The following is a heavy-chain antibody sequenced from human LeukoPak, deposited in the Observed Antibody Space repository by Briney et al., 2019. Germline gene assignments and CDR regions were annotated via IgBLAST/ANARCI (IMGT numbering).Heavy chain of an antibody. CDR2: IRYDGINK. D-gene: IGHD6-13*01. V-gene: IGHV3-30*02. Sequence: GGSLRLSCAASGFSFSAYAMYWVRQAPGKGPEWVALIRYDGINKYYGDSVKGRFTISRDNSKNMSYLQMNSLRAEGTAVYYCVKTGSGWYGDYWGQGARVTVSS. CDR3: VKTGSGWYGDY. J-gene: IGHJ4*02. CDR1: GFSFSAYA.